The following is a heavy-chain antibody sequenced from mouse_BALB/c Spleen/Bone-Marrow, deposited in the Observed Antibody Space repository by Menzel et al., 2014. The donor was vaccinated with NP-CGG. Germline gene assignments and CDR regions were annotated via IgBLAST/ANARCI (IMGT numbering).Heavy chain of an antibody. D-gene: IGHD1-1*01. V-gene: IGHV1-7*01. CDR1: GYTFTSYW. CDR2: INPSTGYT. Sequence: QVQLQQSGAELAKPGASVKMSCKASGYTFTSYWMHWVKQRPGQGLEWIGYINPSTGYTEYNQKFRDKATLTADKSSSTAYQQLSILTSEDAAVYYCARRAYGGSYGFAYWGQGTLVTVSA. J-gene: IGHJ3*01. CDR3: ARRAYGGSYGFAY.